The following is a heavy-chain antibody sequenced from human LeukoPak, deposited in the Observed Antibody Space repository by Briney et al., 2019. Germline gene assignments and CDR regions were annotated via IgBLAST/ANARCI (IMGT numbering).Heavy chain of an antibody. Sequence: SETLSLTCTVSGGSVSSYYWSWIRQPPGKGLEWIGYIYYSGSTNYNPSLKSRVTISVDTSKNQFSLKLSSVTAADTAVYYCARGPYYYDSSFVMGGNWFDPWGQGTLVTVSS. D-gene: IGHD3-22*01. J-gene: IGHJ5*02. V-gene: IGHV4-59*02. CDR1: GGSVSSYY. CDR3: ARGPYYYDSSFVMGGNWFDP. CDR2: IYYSGST.